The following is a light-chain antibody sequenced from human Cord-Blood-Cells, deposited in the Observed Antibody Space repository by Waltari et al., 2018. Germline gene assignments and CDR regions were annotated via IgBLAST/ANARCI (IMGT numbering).Light chain of an antibody. CDR2: GAS. Sequence: VMTQSPATLSVSPGDRATLSCRASQSVSRTLAWYQQKPGQDPRLLIYGASTWATGIPARFSGSGSGTEFTLTISSLQSEDFAVYCGQQYNNWPPDTFGPGTKVDIK. CDR1: QSVSRT. CDR3: QQYNNWPPDT. J-gene: IGKJ3*01. V-gene: IGKV3-15*01.